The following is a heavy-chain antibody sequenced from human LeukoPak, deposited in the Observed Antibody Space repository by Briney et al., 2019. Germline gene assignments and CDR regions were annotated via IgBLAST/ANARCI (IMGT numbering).Heavy chain of an antibody. CDR1: GGSINSGTYY. D-gene: IGHD6-6*01. CDR3: ARVKSSSSRLSAFDI. Sequence: PSETLSLTCTVSGGSINSGTYYWNWIRQPAGKGLEWLGRIDTSGSTHYNPSLTSRVTISLDTTNNQFSLNLISVTAADTAVYYCARVKSSSSRLSAFDIWGQGTMVTVSS. CDR2: IDTSGST. V-gene: IGHV4-61*02. J-gene: IGHJ3*02.